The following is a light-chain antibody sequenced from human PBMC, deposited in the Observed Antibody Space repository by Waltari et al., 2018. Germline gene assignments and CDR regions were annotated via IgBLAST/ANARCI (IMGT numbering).Light chain of an antibody. Sequence: QSVLTQPPSVSAAPGQTVTISCSADSSKIGNNYVSWYQHFPGTAPKLLIYETNRRPSGIHDRFSGSKTGTSATLGITGLQTGDEADYYCGTWDASLGGIFGTGTKVTVL. CDR3: GTWDASLGGI. CDR1: SSKIGNNY. CDR2: ETN. V-gene: IGLV1-51*02. J-gene: IGLJ1*01.